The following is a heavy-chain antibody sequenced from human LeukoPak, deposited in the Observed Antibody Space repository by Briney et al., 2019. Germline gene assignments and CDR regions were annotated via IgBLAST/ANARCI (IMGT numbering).Heavy chain of an antibody. CDR3: ARDTVWGSLIADY. CDR1: GYTFNDYF. V-gene: IGHV1-2*02. Sequence: ASVKVSCKTSGYTFNDYFVHWVRLTPGQGLEWMGWINPKNDGRFYSQKFQGRVTMTRDTSINTVYMELSKLKSDDTAIYFCARDTVWGSLIADYWGQGTLVTVSS. J-gene: IGHJ4*02. CDR2: INPKNDGR. D-gene: IGHD7-27*01.